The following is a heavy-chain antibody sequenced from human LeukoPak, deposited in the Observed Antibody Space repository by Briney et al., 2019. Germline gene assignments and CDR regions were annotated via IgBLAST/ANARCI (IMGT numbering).Heavy chain of an antibody. Sequence: ASVKVSCKASGYTFTGYYMHWVRQAPGQGLEWMGWINPNSGGTNYAQKFQGRVTMTRDTSISTAYMELSSLRSEDTAVYYCARADYYGSGSYGDYYYYYYMDVWGKGTTVTVSS. CDR3: ARADYYGSGSYGDYYYYYYMDV. V-gene: IGHV1-2*02. CDR1: GYTFTGYY. CDR2: INPNSGGT. J-gene: IGHJ6*03. D-gene: IGHD3-10*01.